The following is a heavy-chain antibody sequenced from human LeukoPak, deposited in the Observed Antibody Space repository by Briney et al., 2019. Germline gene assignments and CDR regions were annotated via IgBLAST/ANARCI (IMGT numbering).Heavy chain of an antibody. Sequence: GRSLRLSCAASGFTFSSYGMHWVRQAPGKGREWVAVIWYDGSNKYYADSVKGRFTISRDNSKNTLYLQRNSLRAEDTAVYYCARSVEMATIPLDYWGQGTLVTVYS. CDR3: ARSVEMATIPLDY. CDR2: IWYDGSNK. V-gene: IGHV3-33*01. CDR1: GFTFSSYG. J-gene: IGHJ4*02. D-gene: IGHD5-24*01.